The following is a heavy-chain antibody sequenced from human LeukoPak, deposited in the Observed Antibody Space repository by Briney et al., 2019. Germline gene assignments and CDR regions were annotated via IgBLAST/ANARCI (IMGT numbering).Heavy chain of an antibody. CDR3: ARDRGPLKIVPAAYVADP. CDR2: INPNSGGT. V-gene: IGHV1-2*02. CDR1: GYTFTGYY. D-gene: IGHD2-2*01. J-gene: IGHJ5*02. Sequence: EASVKVSCKASGYTFTGYYMHWVRQAPGQGLEWMGWINPNSGGTNYAQKFQGRVTMTRDTSISTAYMELSRLRSDDTAVYYCARDRGPLKIVPAAYVADPWGQGTLVTVSS.